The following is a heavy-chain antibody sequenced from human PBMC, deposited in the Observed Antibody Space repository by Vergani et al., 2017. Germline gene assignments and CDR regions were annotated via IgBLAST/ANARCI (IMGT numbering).Heavy chain of an antibody. J-gene: IGHJ5*02. V-gene: IGHV4-39*01. Sequence: QLQLQESGPGLVKPSATLSLTCSVSGPSIRSSNYYWGWIRQPPGKGLEWIASIYYSGCTYYNPSLKSRVTISVDKSKNQFSLKLSSVTAADMAVYFCARHSTVEWLVKLGWFDPWGQGILVTVSS. CDR3: ARHSTVEWLVKLGWFDP. CDR2: IYYSGCT. D-gene: IGHD6-19*01. CDR1: GPSIRSSNYY.